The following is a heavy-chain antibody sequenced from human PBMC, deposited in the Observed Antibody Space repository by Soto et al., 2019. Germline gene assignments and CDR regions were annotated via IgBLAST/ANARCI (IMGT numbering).Heavy chain of an antibody. CDR2: IRRKANSYTS. Sequence: GGSLILSCAAYGFTFSYHYMDWVRQAPEKGLEWIGRIRRKANSYTSEYAASVKGRFSISRDDSKNSMYLQMNSLKSEDTAVYYCTRVKISQYEGSDVWGQGTMVTVSS. D-gene: IGHD3-3*02. J-gene: IGHJ3*01. CDR3: TRVKISQYEGSDV. V-gene: IGHV3-72*01. CDR1: GFTFSYHY.